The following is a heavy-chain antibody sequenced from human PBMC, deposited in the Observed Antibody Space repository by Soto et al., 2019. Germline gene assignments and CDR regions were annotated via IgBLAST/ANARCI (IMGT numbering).Heavy chain of an antibody. CDR1: GYSFTKYW. Sequence: GESLKISCKGSGYSFTKYWIGWVRQMPGKGLEWMGIIYPGDSDIRYSPSFQGQVTISADESVTTAYLQWSGLKASDTAMYYCARRDGAYGMDVWGQGTTVTVSS. D-gene: IGHD4-17*01. CDR3: ARRDGAYGMDV. CDR2: IYPGDSDI. V-gene: IGHV5-51*01. J-gene: IGHJ6*02.